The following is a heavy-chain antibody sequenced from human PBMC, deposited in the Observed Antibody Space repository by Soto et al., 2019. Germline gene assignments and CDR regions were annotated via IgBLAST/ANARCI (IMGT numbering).Heavy chain of an antibody. CDR3: ARDRDRTRYYYGMDV. CDR2: IYYSGST. Sequence: QVQLQESGPGLVKPSQTLSLTCTVSGGSISSGGYYWSWIRQHPGKGLEWIGYIYYSGSTYYNPSLTSRVTISVDTSKNQFSLKLSAVTAADTAVYYCARDRDRTRYYYGMDVWGQGTTVTVSS. J-gene: IGHJ6*02. CDR1: GGSISSGGYY. V-gene: IGHV4-31*03. D-gene: IGHD2-15*01.